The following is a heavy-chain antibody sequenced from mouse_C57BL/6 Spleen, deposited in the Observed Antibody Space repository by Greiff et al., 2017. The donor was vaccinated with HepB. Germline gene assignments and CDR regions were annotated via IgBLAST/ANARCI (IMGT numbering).Heavy chain of an antibody. J-gene: IGHJ1*03. D-gene: IGHD1-1*01. V-gene: IGHV1-53*01. CDR1: GYTFTSYW. Sequence: QVQLQQPGTELVKPGASVKLSCKASGYTFTSYWMHWVKQRPGQGLEWIGNINPSNGGTNYNEKFKSKTTLTVDKSSSTAYMQLSSLTSEDSAVYYCARGYYGSPHWYFDVWGTGATVTDSS. CDR2: INPSNGGT. CDR3: ARGYYGSPHWYFDV.